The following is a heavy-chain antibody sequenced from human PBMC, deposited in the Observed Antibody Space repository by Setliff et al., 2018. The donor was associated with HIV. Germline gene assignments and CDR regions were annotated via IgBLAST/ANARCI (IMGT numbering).Heavy chain of an antibody. CDR2: INHTGNT. D-gene: IGHD1-26*01. CDR3: ARGKGGLVGPAEFDY. J-gene: IGHJ4*02. Sequence: SETLSLTCTVYGGSFSGYHWNWIRQFPGRGLEWIGEINHTGNTQYNPSLKSRVTMSEETSKNQFSLKLKSVTAADTAIYFCARGKGGLVGPAEFDYWGPGTLVTVSS. CDR1: GGSFSGYH. V-gene: IGHV4-34*01.